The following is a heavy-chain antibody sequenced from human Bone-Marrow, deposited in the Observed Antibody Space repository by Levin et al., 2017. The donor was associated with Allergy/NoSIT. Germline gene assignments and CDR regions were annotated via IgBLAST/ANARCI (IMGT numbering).Heavy chain of an antibody. CDR2: ISGSGGST. J-gene: IGHJ3*02. V-gene: IGHV3-23*01. D-gene: IGHD2/OR15-2a*01. CDR1: GFTFSSYA. CDR3: AREIGPLDS. Sequence: GESLKISCAASGFTFSSYAMSWVRQAPGKGLEWVSSISGSGGSTYYADSVKGRFTISRDNSKNTLYMQMNSVRAEDTAVYYCAREIGPLDSWGQGTMVTVSS.